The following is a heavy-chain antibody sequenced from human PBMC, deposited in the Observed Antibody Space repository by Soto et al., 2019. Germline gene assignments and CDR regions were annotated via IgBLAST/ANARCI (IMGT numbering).Heavy chain of an antibody. CDR3: AAEMTTGGFDP. CDR1: GYTLMELA. Sequence: QVQLIQSGAEVKKPGASVKVSCKVSGYTLMELAMHWVRQAPGKGLEWMGRFDPEDGATIYAQKFQGRVTMTEDTSEDTAYMKLSSLRSEDTAVYYCAAEMTTGGFDPWGQGTLVTVS. CDR2: FDPEDGAT. J-gene: IGHJ5*02. D-gene: IGHD4-4*01. V-gene: IGHV1-24*01.